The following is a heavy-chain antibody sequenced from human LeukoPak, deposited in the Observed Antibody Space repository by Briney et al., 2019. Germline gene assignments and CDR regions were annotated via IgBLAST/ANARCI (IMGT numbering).Heavy chain of an antibody. CDR3: ARDMGYSGYYNYFDY. D-gene: IGHD5-12*01. CDR1: GGSISSGSYY. Sequence: SQTLSLTCTVSGGSISSGSYYWSWIRQPAGKGLEWIGRIYTSGSTNYNPSLKSRVTISVDTSKNQFSLKLSSVTAADTAVYYCARDMGYSGYYNYFDYWGQGTLVTVSS. CDR2: IYTSGST. J-gene: IGHJ4*02. V-gene: IGHV4-61*02.